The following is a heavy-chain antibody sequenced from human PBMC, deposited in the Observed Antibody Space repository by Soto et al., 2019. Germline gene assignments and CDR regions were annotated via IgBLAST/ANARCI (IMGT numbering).Heavy chain of an antibody. J-gene: IGHJ6*02. D-gene: IGHD3-22*01. CDR3: ARKYYYDSSGYYYYYYGMDV. CDR1: GYTFTSYG. V-gene: IGHV1-18*01. Sequence: QVQLVQSGAEVKKPGASVKVSCKASGYTFTSYGISWVRQAPGQGREWMGWISAYNGNTNYAQKLQGRVTMTTDTSTSTAYMELRSLRSDDTAVYYCARKYYYDSSGYYYYYYGMDVWGQGTTVTVSS. CDR2: ISAYNGNT.